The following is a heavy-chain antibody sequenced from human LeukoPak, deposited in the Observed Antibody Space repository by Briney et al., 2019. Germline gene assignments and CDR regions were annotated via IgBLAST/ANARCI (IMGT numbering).Heavy chain of an antibody. V-gene: IGHV4-59*01. J-gene: IGHJ6*02. CDR1: DGSINSYY. Sequence: SETLSLTCSVSDGSINSYYWNWLRRPPGKGLEWIGYIYYNGNTNYSPSLKSRVTMSVDTSKNLFSLKVSSVTAADTAVYYYARGRSNYYGMDVWGQGTTVTVSS. CDR3: ARGRSNYYGMDV. D-gene: IGHD1-26*01. CDR2: IYYNGNT.